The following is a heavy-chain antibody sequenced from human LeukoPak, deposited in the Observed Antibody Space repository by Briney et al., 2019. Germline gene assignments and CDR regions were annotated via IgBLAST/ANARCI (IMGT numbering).Heavy chain of an antibody. D-gene: IGHD1-26*01. V-gene: IGHV1-69*13. CDR2: IIPILGTA. Sequence: SVKVSCKAPGGTFSSYAISWVRQAPGQGLEWMGGIIPILGTANYAQKFQGRVTITADESTSTAYMELSSLRSEDTAVYYCARVTRLLRATDYGMDVWGQGTTVTVSS. CDR3: ARVTRLLRATDYGMDV. J-gene: IGHJ6*02. CDR1: GGTFSSYA.